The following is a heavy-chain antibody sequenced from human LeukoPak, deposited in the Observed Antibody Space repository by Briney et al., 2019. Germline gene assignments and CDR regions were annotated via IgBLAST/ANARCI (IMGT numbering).Heavy chain of an antibody. J-gene: IGHJ4*02. D-gene: IGHD1-7*01. CDR2: TYYSGNT. CDR1: GGSMSSYY. Sequence: SETLSLTCTVSGGSMSSYYWSWIRQPPGKGLEWIGYTYYSGNTNYNPSLKSRVTISVDTSKNPFSLKVSSVTAADTAVYYCARGITGSTGFDYWGQGTPVAVSS. CDR3: ARGITGSTGFDY. V-gene: IGHV4-59*01.